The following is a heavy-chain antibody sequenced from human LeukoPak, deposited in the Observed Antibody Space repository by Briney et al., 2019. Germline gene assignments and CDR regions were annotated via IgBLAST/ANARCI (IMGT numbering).Heavy chain of an antibody. CDR2: ISSSGSTI. V-gene: IGHV3-11*04. CDR3: ARDGGGGVVVVPAAELGFQH. CDR1: GFTFSDYY. D-gene: IGHD2-2*01. J-gene: IGHJ1*01. Sequence: GGSLRLSCAASGFTFSDYYMSWIRQAPGKGLEWVSYISSSGSTIYYADSVKGRFTISRDNAKNSLYLQMDSLRAEDTAVYYCARDGGGGVVVVPAAELGFQHWGQGTLVTVSS.